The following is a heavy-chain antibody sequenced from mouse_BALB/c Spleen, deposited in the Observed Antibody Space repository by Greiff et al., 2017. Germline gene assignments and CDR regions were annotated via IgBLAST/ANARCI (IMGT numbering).Heavy chain of an antibody. V-gene: IGHV2-9*02. CDR3: ARDPYYYGSNYAMDY. CDR1: GFSLTSYG. Sequence: QVQLKESGPGLVAPSQSLSITCTVSGFSLTSYGVHWVRQPPGKGLEWLGVIWAGGSTNYNSALMSRLSISKDNSKSQVFLKMNSLQTDDTAMYYCARDPYYYGSNYAMDYWGQGTSVTVSS. J-gene: IGHJ4*01. D-gene: IGHD1-1*01. CDR2: IWAGGST.